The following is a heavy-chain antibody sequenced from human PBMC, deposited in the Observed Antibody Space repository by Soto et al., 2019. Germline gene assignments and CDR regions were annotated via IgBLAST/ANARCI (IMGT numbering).Heavy chain of an antibody. CDR1: GYSFINHW. CDR2: INPGDSDI. J-gene: IGHJ4*02. Sequence: GESLKISCKGSGYSFINHWIAWVRQMPGKGLEWMGIINPGDSDIRYSPSFQGQITISADKSISTAYLQWSSLKASDTATYYCTRPQSSGWYDYWGQGTLVTVSS. D-gene: IGHD6-19*01. V-gene: IGHV5-51*01. CDR3: TRPQSSGWYDY.